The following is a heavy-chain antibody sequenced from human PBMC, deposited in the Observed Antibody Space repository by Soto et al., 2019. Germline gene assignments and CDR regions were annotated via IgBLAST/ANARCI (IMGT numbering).Heavy chain of an antibody. D-gene: IGHD3-10*01. Sequence: GGSLRLSCAASGFTFSSYGMHWVRQAPGKGLEWVAVIWYDGSNKCYADSVKGRFTISRDNSKNTLYLQMNSLRAEDTAVYYCARDRNPFHGSGILDYYYYGMDVWGQGTTVTVS. CDR3: ARDRNPFHGSGILDYYYYGMDV. CDR1: GFTFSSYG. CDR2: IWYDGSNK. J-gene: IGHJ6*02. V-gene: IGHV3-33*01.